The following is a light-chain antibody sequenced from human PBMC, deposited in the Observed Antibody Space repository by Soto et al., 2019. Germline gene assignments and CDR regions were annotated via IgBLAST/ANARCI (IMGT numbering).Light chain of an antibody. CDR2: DAS. CDR3: QQRSNWLT. CDR1: QSVSSY. V-gene: IGKV3-11*01. J-gene: IGKJ4*01. Sequence: EIVLTQSPATLSLSPGERATLSCRASQSVSSYLAWYQQKPGQAPRLLIYDASNRATGIPARFSGSGSGTALTRTISSLEPEAFAVDYCQQRSNWLTFGGGTKVEIK.